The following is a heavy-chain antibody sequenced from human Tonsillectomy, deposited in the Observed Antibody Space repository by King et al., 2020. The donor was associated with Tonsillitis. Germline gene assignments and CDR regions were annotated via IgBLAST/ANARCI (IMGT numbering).Heavy chain of an antibody. V-gene: IGHV3-30*18. CDR1: GFTFSNYG. CDR3: AKDFRGYYYYYGMDV. J-gene: IGHJ6*02. D-gene: IGHD6-25*01. CDR2: LSDDGNNE. Sequence: VQLVESGGGVVQPGRSLRLSCAASGFTFSNYGMHWVRQAAGKGLEWVAVLSDDGNNEGYADSVKGRFTISRDNSKNKLYLQMNSLRAEDTAVYYCAKDFRGYYYYYGMDVWGQGTTVTVSS.